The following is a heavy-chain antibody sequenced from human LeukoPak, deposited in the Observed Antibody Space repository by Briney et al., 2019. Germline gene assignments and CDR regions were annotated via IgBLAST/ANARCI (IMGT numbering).Heavy chain of an antibody. CDR3: ARARGDYDSSGYYFDY. Sequence: PGGSLRLSCAASGFTFSSYGMHWVRQAPGKGLEWVAVIWYDGSNKYYADSVKGRFTISRDNSKNTLYLQMNSLRAEDTAVYSCARARGDYDSSGYYFDYWGQGTLVTVSS. CDR1: GFTFSSYG. V-gene: IGHV3-33*01. CDR2: IWYDGSNK. D-gene: IGHD3-22*01. J-gene: IGHJ4*02.